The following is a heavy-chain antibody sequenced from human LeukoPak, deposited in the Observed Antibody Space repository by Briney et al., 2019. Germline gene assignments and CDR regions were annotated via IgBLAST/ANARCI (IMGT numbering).Heavy chain of an antibody. J-gene: IGHJ5*02. Sequence: SETLSLTCVVYGGPFSGYYRSWIRQPPGKGLEWIGEINHSGITRYNPSLKSRVTISVDTSKNQFSLNLNPVTAADTAVYYCARGMIAASELGLAWGQGILVTVSS. CDR2: INHSGIT. V-gene: IGHV4-34*01. CDR3: ARGMIAASELGLA. CDR1: GGPFSGYY. D-gene: IGHD6-13*01.